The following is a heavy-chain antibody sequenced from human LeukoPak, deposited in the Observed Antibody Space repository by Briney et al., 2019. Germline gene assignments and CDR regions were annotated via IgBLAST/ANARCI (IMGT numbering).Heavy chain of an antibody. J-gene: IGHJ4*02. CDR1: GGSISIYY. Sequence: PSETLSLTCTVSGGSISIYYWSWIRQPPGKGLEWTGYIHYSGSTNYNPSLKSRVTISMDTSKNQFSLKLSSVTAADTAVYYCARGTRPSYYDFWSGYGEDWGQGTLVTVSS. D-gene: IGHD3-3*01. CDR3: ARGTRPSYYDFWSGYGED. V-gene: IGHV4-59*12. CDR2: IHYSGST.